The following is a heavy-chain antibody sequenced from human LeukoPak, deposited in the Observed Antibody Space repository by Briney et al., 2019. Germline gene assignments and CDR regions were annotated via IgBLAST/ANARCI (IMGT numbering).Heavy chain of an antibody. CDR2: ISSSSSYI. CDR3: ARAGETTENDY. D-gene: IGHD4-17*01. V-gene: IGHV3-21*01. Sequence: GGSLRLSCAASGFTFSSYSMNWVRRAPGKGLEWVSSISSSSSYIYYTDSVKGRFTISRDNAKNSLCLQMNSLRAEDTAVYYCARAGETTENDYWGQGTLVTVSS. CDR1: GFTFSSYS. J-gene: IGHJ4*02.